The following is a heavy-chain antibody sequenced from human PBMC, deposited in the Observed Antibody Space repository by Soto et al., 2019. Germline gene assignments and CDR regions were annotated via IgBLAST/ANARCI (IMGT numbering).Heavy chain of an antibody. V-gene: IGHV4-34*01. CDR2: INHSGST. CDR3: ARVLTGDYDFWRAQPRPNWFDP. J-gene: IGHJ5*02. Sequence: QVQLQQWGAGLLKPSETLSLTCAVYGGSFSGYYWSWIRQPPGKGLEWIGEINHSGSTNYNPSLKSRVTISVDTSKNQFSLKLSSVTAADTAVYYCARVLTGDYDFWRAQPRPNWFDPWGQGTLVTVSS. CDR1: GGSFSGYY. D-gene: IGHD3-3*01.